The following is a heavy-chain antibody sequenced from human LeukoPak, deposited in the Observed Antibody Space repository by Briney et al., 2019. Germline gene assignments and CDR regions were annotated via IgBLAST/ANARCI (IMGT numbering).Heavy chain of an antibody. CDR1: GFTFSSYA. Sequence: GGSLRLSCAASGFTFSSYAMHWVRQAPGKGLEWVAVISYDGSNKYYADSVKGRFTISRDNSKNTLYLQMNSLRAEDTAVYYCARALGYGSGSYWGYYFDYWGQGTLVTVSS. D-gene: IGHD3-10*01. V-gene: IGHV3-30*04. CDR2: ISYDGSNK. J-gene: IGHJ4*02. CDR3: ARALGYGSGSYWGYYFDY.